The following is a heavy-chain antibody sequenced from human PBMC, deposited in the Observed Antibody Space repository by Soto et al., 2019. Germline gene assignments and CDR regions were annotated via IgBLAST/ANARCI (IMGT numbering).Heavy chain of an antibody. Sequence: GSLRLSCAVYGRSFSGYYWSWIRQPPGKGLEWIGEINHSGSTNYNPSLKSRVTISVDTSKNQFSLKLSSVTAADTAVYYCAREGHDYGDYEGYWGQGTLVTVSS. CDR2: INHSGST. CDR3: AREGHDYGDYEGY. CDR1: GRSFSGYY. J-gene: IGHJ4*02. V-gene: IGHV4-34*01. D-gene: IGHD4-17*01.